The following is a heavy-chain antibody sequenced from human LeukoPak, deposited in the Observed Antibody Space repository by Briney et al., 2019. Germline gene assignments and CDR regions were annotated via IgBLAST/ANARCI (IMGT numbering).Heavy chain of an antibody. CDR2: THTSGDT. V-gene: IGHV3-53*01. D-gene: IGHD4-17*01. CDR3: IVFGDSNH. Sequence: PGGSLRLSCAASGLTGSHNYVSWVRQAPGKGLEWVSATHTSGDTCYADSVKGRLTISRDTSKNTLYLQINGLRVEDTAVYYCIVFGDSNHWGQGTLVTVSS. CDR1: GLTGSHNY. J-gene: IGHJ5*02.